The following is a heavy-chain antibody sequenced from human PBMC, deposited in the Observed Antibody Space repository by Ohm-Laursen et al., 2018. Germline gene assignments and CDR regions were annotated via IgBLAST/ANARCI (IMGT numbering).Heavy chain of an antibody. V-gene: IGHV3-23*01. D-gene: IGHD3-10*01. CDR2: ITGSGRST. CDR3: GKGYSGGRGHGNYFDP. Sequence: SLRLSCSASGFTFSSYPMSWVRQTPQKGLAWVSTITGSGRSTYYADSVKGRYTVSRDNSKNTLFVQMNSLRVEDTAMYFCGKGYSGGRGHGNYFDPWGQGTLVTVSS. J-gene: IGHJ5*02. CDR1: GFTFSSYP.